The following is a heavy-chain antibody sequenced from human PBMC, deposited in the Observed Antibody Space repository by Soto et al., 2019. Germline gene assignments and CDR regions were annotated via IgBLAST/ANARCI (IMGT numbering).Heavy chain of an antibody. D-gene: IGHD6-13*01. V-gene: IGHV3-30*03. CDR2: ISNDGSRK. Sequence: QVQLVESGGGVVQPGRSPRLSCAASGFTFGNFGIHWVRQAPGKGLEWVADISNDGSRKYYAGSVQGRFTISRDNSRNTVYLQMDSLRAEDTADYFCARGCSGGTNCFYFDFWGQGILVTVSS. J-gene: IGHJ4*02. CDR1: GFTFGNFG. CDR3: ARGCSGGTNCFYFDF.